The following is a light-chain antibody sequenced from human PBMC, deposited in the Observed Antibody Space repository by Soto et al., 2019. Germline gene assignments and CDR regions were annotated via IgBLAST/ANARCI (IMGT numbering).Light chain of an antibody. Sequence: IVVTQSPATLSVSPGEGVTLSCRASQGVGSNLAWYQQRPGQAPRLLIYDASTRATGIPDRFSGSGSGTEFTLTISSLQSEDFAVYYCQQYGSSPPYTFGQGTKVEIK. CDR1: QGVGSN. CDR2: DAS. J-gene: IGKJ2*01. CDR3: QQYGSSPPYT. V-gene: IGKV3-15*01.